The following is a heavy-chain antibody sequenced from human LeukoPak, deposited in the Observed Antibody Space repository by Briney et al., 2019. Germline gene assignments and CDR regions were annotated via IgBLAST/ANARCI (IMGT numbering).Heavy chain of an antibody. CDR3: ARPRLGSWRGPFDY. D-gene: IGHD3-10*01. Sequence: SETLSLTCAVYGASFSGYYWSWIRQPPGKGLEWTGEINHSGSTNYNPSLKSRATISVDTSKNQFSQKLSSVTAADTAVYYCARPRLGSWRGPFDYWGQGTLVTVSS. V-gene: IGHV4-34*01. CDR1: GASFSGYY. J-gene: IGHJ4*02. CDR2: INHSGST.